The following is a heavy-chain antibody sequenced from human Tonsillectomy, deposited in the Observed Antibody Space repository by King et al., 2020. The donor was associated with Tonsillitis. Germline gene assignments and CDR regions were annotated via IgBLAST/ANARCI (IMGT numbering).Heavy chain of an antibody. Sequence: VQLQQWGAGLLKPSETLSLTCAVSGGSFSGYYWSWIRQPPGKGLEWIGEINHSGSTNYNPSLKSRVTISVDTSKNQFSLKLSSVTAADTAVYYCARGLLGYCSSTSCPKPAYYYMDVWGKGTTVTVSS. V-gene: IGHV4-34*01. CDR2: INHSGST. CDR1: GGSFSGYY. CDR3: ARGLLGYCSSTSCPKPAYYYMDV. J-gene: IGHJ6*03. D-gene: IGHD2-2*01.